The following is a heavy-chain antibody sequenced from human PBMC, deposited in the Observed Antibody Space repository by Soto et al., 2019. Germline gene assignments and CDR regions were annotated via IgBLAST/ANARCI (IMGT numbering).Heavy chain of an antibody. J-gene: IGHJ4*02. Sequence: GGSLRLTCAASGFSLSSYGMTWIRQAPGKGLEWASTLSGSNEMTYYADSVRGRFTIYRDNSKNTLYLQMNSLRAEDTAVYYCAKDVNYDILAGYYYYWGQGT. CDR1: GFSLSSYG. V-gene: IGHV3-23*01. D-gene: IGHD3-9*01. CDR3: AKDVNYDILAGYYYY. CDR2: LSGSNEMT.